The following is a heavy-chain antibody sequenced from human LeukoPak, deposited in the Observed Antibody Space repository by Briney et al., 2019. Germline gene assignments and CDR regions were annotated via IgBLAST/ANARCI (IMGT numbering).Heavy chain of an antibody. D-gene: IGHD2-15*01. J-gene: IGHJ6*02. Sequence: RXAPGXXXEWVSYISSSSXXXNYADSVKGRFTISRDNAKNSLYLQMNSLRAEDTAVYYCARGPGYCSGGSCYSRGGEYYYYGMDVWGQGTTVTVSS. CDR2: ISSSSXXX. V-gene: IGHV3-11*06. CDR3: ARGPGYCSGGSCYSRGGEYYYYGMDV.